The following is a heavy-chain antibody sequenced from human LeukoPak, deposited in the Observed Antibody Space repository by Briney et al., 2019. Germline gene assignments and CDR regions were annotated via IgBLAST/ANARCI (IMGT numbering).Heavy chain of an antibody. CDR2: IIPIFGTA. CDR3: ARVRSSSWYSGWFDP. CDR1: GGTFSSYA. Sequence: GASVKVSCKASGGTFSSYATSWVRQAPGQGLEWMGRIIPIFGTANYAQKFQGRVTITTDESTSTAYMELSSLRSEDTAVYYCARVRSSSWYSGWFDPWGQGTLVTVSS. D-gene: IGHD6-13*01. J-gene: IGHJ5*02. V-gene: IGHV1-69*05.